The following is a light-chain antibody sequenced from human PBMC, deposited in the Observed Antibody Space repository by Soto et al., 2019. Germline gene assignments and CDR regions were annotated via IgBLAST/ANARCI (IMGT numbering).Light chain of an antibody. CDR2: NAS. V-gene: IGKV3-11*01. Sequence: IGVAQVPATPSLSPGGRAILSRRASQSVSTFLAWFQQKPGQPPRLLIYNASNRTTGIPARFSGSGSGTDFTLTISSLEPEDFAVYYCQQRGDWPPITFGQGTRLEIK. CDR1: QSVSTF. CDR3: QQRGDWPPIT. J-gene: IGKJ5*01.